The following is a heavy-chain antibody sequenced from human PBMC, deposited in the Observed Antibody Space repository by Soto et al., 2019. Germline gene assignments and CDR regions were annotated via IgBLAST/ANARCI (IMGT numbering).Heavy chain of an antibody. CDR2: INPSGGST. V-gene: IGHV1-46*01. CDR1: GYAFTSYY. CDR3: ARGVGHDPFDI. Sequence: ASVRVSCKASGYAFTSYYMHWVRQAPGQGLERMGIINPSGGSTSYAQKFQGRVTMTRDTSTSTVYMELSSLRSEDTAVYFCARGVGHDPFDIWGQGTMVTVSS. J-gene: IGHJ3*02.